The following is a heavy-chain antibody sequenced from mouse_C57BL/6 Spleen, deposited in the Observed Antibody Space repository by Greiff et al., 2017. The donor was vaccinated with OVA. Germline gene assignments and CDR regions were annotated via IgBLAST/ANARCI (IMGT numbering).Heavy chain of an antibody. V-gene: IGHV1-69*01. D-gene: IGHD1-1*01. J-gene: IGHJ4*01. CDR2: IDPSDSYT. Sequence: QVQLQQPGAELVLPGASVKLSCQASGYTFTSYWMHWVKQRPGQGLEWIGEIDPSDSYTNYNQTFKGKSTLTVDKSSSTAYMQLSSLTSEDSEVYYCARLTTVNYAMDYWGQGTSVTVSS. CDR1: GYTFTSYW. CDR3: ARLTTVNYAMDY.